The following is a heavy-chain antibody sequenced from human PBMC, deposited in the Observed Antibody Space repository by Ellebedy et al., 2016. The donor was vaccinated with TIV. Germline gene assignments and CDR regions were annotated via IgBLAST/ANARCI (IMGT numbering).Heavy chain of an antibody. CDR2: ISSSSSNT. V-gene: IGHV3-48*04. Sequence: GESLKISCAASGFTFSSYAMSWVRQAPGKGLEWVSYISSSSSNTNYADSVKGRFTISRDNAKNSLYLQMNSLRAEDTAVYYCARMTAIPGRWFDPWGQGTLVTVSS. J-gene: IGHJ5*02. CDR1: GFTFSSYA. D-gene: IGHD2-21*02. CDR3: ARMTAIPGRWFDP.